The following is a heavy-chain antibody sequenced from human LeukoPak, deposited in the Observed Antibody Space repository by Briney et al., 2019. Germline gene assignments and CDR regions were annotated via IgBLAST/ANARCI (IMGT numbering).Heavy chain of an antibody. CDR3: AKGKGVLSGAFDI. CDR1: GFTFSNYA. V-gene: IGHV3-23*01. Sequence: GGSLRLSCAASGFTFSNYAMSWVRQAPGKGLEWVSAISGSGGSTYYADSVQGRFTISRDNSKNTLYLQMNSLRAEDTAVYYCAKGKGVLSGAFDIWGQGTMVTVSS. CDR2: ISGSGGST. J-gene: IGHJ3*02. D-gene: IGHD7-27*01.